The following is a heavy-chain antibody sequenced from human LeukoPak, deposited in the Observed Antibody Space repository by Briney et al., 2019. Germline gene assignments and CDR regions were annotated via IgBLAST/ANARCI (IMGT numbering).Heavy chain of an antibody. CDR2: INGSGGST. CDR1: GFTFSSYA. CDR3: ARESGYAVGDY. Sequence: GGSLRLSCAASGFTFSSYAMSWVRQAPGKGLEWVSDINGSGGSTYYADSVKGRFTISRDNFKNTLFLQMNTLRAEDTAVYYCARESGYAVGDYWGQGTLVTVSS. D-gene: IGHD5-12*01. J-gene: IGHJ4*02. V-gene: IGHV3-23*01.